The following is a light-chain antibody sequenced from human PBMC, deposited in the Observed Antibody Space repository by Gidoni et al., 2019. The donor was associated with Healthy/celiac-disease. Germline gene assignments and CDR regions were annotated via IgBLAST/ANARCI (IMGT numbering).Light chain of an antibody. CDR2: DAS. Sequence: EIVLTQSPATLSLSPGERATLSCRASQSVSSYLAWYQQKPGQAPRLLIYDASNRATVIPARFSGSGSGTDFSLTISSLEPEDFAVYYCQQRSSGRSFGQGTKLEIK. CDR1: QSVSSY. V-gene: IGKV3-11*01. J-gene: IGKJ2*03. CDR3: QQRSSGRS.